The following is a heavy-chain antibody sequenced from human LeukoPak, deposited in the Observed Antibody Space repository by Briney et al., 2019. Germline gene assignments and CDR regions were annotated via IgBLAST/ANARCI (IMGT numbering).Heavy chain of an antibody. V-gene: IGHV4-59*01. D-gene: IGHD1-26*01. Sequence: SETLSLTCTVSGGSINSYYWSWIRQPPGKGLEWIEYIYYSGSTNYNPSLKSRVTISVDTSKNQFSLKLSSVTAADTAVYYCARDHRGGSYYDYWGRGTLVTVSS. J-gene: IGHJ4*02. CDR1: GGSINSYY. CDR2: IYYSGST. CDR3: ARDHRGGSYYDY.